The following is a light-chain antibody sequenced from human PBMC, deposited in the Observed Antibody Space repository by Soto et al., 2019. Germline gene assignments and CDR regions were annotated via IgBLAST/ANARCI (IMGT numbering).Light chain of an antibody. CDR1: QSVSSY. J-gene: IGKJ1*01. V-gene: IGKV3-11*01. CDR2: GAS. CDR3: QQYGNYPWT. Sequence: EMVLTQSPATLSLSQGETSTLSCRASQSVSSYLAWYQQKPGQAPRLLIYGASTRDTGIPDRFSDSGSGTDFTLTINSLEPEDFAVYYCQQYGNYPWTFGQGTKVDIK.